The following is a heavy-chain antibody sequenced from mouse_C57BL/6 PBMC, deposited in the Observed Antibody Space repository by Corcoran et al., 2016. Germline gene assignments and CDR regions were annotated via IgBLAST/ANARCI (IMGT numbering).Heavy chain of an antibody. J-gene: IGHJ4*01. CDR2: ITIYSGVP. V-gene: IGHV9-3*01. CDR3: ARGRYYGSWAMDY. D-gene: IGHD1-1*01. CDR1: GYTFTTYG. Sequence: QRPLVQSGPELKKPGEKVTISCKASGYTFTTYGLSWVEQAPGKGLKWMAWITIYSGVPTYADDFKGRFAFSLVTSASTAYLQINNLKTDDTATYFCARGRYYGSWAMDYWGQGTSPTLSS.